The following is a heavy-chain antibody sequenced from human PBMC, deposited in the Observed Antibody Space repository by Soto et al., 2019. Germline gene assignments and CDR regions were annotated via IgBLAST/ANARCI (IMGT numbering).Heavy chain of an antibody. J-gene: IGHJ4*02. CDR2: ISGNGGST. V-gene: IGHV3-23*01. D-gene: IGHD5-12*01. Sequence: EVQLLESGGGLVEPGGSLRLSCAASGFHFSIYAMGWVRQAPGKGLEWVSVISGNGGSTYYPDSVKGRFSISRDISKNTLCLEMNSLRAEDTAIYYCARLGGYSGYDPFDYWGQGTLVTVSS. CDR1: GFHFSIYA. CDR3: ARLGGYSGYDPFDY.